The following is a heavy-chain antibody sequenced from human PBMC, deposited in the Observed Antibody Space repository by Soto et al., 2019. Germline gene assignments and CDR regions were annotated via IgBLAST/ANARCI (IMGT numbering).Heavy chain of an antibody. CDR1: GYTFTSYY. J-gene: IGHJ4*02. Sequence: ASVKVSCKASGYTFTSYYMHWVRQAPGQGLEWMGIINPSGGSTSYAQKFQGRVTMTRDTSTSTVYMELSSLRSEDTAVYYCARDLGYDSSGYYGTNYYFDYWGQGTLVTVSS. D-gene: IGHD3-22*01. CDR3: ARDLGYDSSGYYGTNYYFDY. V-gene: IGHV1-46*01. CDR2: INPSGGST.